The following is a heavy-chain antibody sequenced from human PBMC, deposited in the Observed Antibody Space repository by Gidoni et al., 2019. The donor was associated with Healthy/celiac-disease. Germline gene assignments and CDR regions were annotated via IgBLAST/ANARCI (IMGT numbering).Heavy chain of an antibody. D-gene: IGHD6-13*01. CDR1: GFPFSSYG. CDR2: ISYDGSNK. Sequence: QVQLVESGGGVVQPGRSLRLSCAASGFPFSSYGMHWVRPAPGKGLEWVAVISYDGSNKYYADSVKGRFTISRDNSKNTLYLQMNSLRAEDTAVYYCAKDVGSSSREPDAFDIWGQGTMVTVSS. CDR3: AKDVGSSSREPDAFDI. J-gene: IGHJ3*02. V-gene: IGHV3-30*18.